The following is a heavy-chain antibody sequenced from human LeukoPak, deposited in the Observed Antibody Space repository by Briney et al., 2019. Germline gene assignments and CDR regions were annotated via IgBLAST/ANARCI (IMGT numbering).Heavy chain of an antibody. Sequence: PGRSLRLSCAASGFTFSNYAMHWVRQAPGKGLEWMSVISYDGRNKYFADSVKGRFTLSRDNSKNTPYLQMNSLRAEDTAVYYCARDVLWFGHPHAFDIWGQGTMVTVSS. D-gene: IGHD3-10*01. CDR2: ISYDGRNK. J-gene: IGHJ3*02. CDR1: GFTFSNYA. CDR3: ARDVLWFGHPHAFDI. V-gene: IGHV3-30*04.